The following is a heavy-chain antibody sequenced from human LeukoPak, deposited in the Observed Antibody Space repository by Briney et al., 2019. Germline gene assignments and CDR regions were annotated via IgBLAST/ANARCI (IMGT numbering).Heavy chain of an antibody. J-gene: IGHJ5*02. Sequence: ASVKVSFKASGYTFTGYYMHWVRQAPGQGLEWMGWINPNSGGTNYAQKFQGRVTMTRDTSISTAYMELSRLRSDDTAVYYCARGGYSNSNWFDPWGQGTLVTVSS. V-gene: IGHV1-2*02. CDR3: ARGGYSNSNWFDP. D-gene: IGHD6-13*01. CDR2: INPNSGGT. CDR1: GYTFTGYY.